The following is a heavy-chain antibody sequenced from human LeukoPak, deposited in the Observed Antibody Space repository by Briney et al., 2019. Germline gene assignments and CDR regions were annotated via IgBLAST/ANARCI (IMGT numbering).Heavy chain of an antibody. CDR3: ATLNTPFDY. CDR1: GFTFSSYA. Sequence: GGSLRLSCAASGFTFSSYAMSWVRQAPGKGLEWVSSISSSGGNTYYAGSVRDRFTISRDNSKNTLYLQMNSLRAEDTAVYFCATLNTPFDYWGQGILVTVSS. CDR2: ISSSGGNT. J-gene: IGHJ4*02. D-gene: IGHD2-15*01. V-gene: IGHV3-23*01.